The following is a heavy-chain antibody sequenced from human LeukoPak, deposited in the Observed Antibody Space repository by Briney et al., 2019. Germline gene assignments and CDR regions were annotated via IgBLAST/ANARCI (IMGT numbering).Heavy chain of an antibody. CDR2: ISSSSSYI. CDR1: GFTFSSYS. D-gene: IGHD5-18*01. V-gene: IGHV3-21*01. CDR3: ARISGDTAMADFDY. Sequence: PGGSLRLSCAASGFTFSSYSMNWVRQAPGKGLEWVSSISSSSSYIYYADSVKGRFTISRDNAKNSLYLQMNSLRAEDTAVYYCARISGDTAMADFDYWGQGTLVTVSS. J-gene: IGHJ4*02.